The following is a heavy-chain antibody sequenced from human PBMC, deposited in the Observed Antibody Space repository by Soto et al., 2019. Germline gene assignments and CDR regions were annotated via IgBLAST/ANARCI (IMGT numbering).Heavy chain of an antibody. D-gene: IGHD6-19*01. CDR1: GASVSTGEHY. CDR2: IYQRVIT. J-gene: IGHJ4*02. CDR3: ARGWDANS. Sequence: QVQMQESGPGLVKPSETLSLTCTVSGASVSTGEHYWSWIRQPPGKGLGWIGDIYQRVITRYNSSLKSRVTISTDTSRNQFSLKVNYVTAADTAVYYCARGWDANSWGQGTLVTVSS. V-gene: IGHV4-61*08.